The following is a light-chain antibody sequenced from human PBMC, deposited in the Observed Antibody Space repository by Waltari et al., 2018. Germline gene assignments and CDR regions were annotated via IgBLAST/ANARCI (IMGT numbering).Light chain of an antibody. Sequence: TLMTQSPDSLAVSLGARATINCKSSQSVLYSSNNKNYLAWYQQKPGQPPKLLLRWASTRESGVPDRFSGSGSGTDFTLTISSLQAEDVAVYYCQQYYRSRTFGQGTRVEIK. J-gene: IGKJ1*01. V-gene: IGKV4-1*01. CDR1: QSVLYSSNNKNY. CDR3: QQYYRSRT. CDR2: WAS.